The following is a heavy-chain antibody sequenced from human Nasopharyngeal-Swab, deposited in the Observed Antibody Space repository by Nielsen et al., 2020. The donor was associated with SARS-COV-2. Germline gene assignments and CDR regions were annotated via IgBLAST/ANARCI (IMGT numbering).Heavy chain of an antibody. V-gene: IGHV3-21*01. CDR1: GFTFSSYS. CDR3: ARALTLRNYYYGMDV. D-gene: IGHD2/OR15-2a*01. J-gene: IGHJ6*02. CDR2: ISSSSSYI. Sequence: GSLRLSCAASGFTFSSYSMNWVRQAPGKGLEWVSSISSSSSYIYYADSVKGRFTISRDNAKNSLYLQVNSLRAEDTAVYYCARALTLRNYYYGMDVWGQGTTVTVSS.